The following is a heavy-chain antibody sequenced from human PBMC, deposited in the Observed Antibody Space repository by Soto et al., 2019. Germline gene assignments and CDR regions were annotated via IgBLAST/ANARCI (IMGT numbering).Heavy chain of an antibody. CDR2: ISYDGANE. CDR3: ARGYSRTWNSLSDNYFDP. CDR1: GFTFGDFA. J-gene: IGHJ5*02. D-gene: IGHD6-13*01. Sequence: GGSLRLSCAASGFTFGDFAMHWVRQAPGKGLEWVAVISYDGANEYYADSVKGRFTISRDNSLNTLYLQVNSLRAEDTAVYYCARGYSRTWNSLSDNYFDPWGQGTLVTVSS. V-gene: IGHV3-30-3*01.